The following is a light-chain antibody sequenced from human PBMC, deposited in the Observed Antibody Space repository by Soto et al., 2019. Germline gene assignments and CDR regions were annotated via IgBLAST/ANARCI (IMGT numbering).Light chain of an antibody. V-gene: IGLV2-14*01. CDR3: SSYSSISAYV. CDR2: DVS. CDR1: SSDVGGYNY. Sequence: ALTQPASVSGSPGQSITISCTGTSSDVGGYNYVSWYQQHPGKAPKLMIYDVSNRPSGVSNRFSGSKSGDTASLTISGLQAEDEADYYCSSYSSISAYVFGIGTKLTVL. J-gene: IGLJ1*01.